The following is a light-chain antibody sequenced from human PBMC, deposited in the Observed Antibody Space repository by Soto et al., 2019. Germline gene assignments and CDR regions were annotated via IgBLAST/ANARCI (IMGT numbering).Light chain of an antibody. Sequence: LCARGRDSGCRRTSQSVSSSYLAWYQQKPGQAPRLLIYGASSRATRIPDRFSGSESGTDFTLAISTLQPGYFAVYYCQQHGFLPSTFAQGTRLEI. J-gene: IGKJ5*01. V-gene: IGKV3-20*01. CDR2: GAS. CDR3: QQHGFLPST. CDR1: QSVSSSY.